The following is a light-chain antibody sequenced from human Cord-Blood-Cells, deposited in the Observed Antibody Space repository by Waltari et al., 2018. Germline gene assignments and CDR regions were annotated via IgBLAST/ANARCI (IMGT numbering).Light chain of an antibody. Sequence: DIVMTQSPLYLPVTPGEPASISCRSSQSLLHSNGYNYLDWYLQKPGQSPQLLIYLGSNRASGVPDRFSGSVSGTDFTLKISRVEAEDVGVYYCMQALQTPFTFGPGTKVDIK. CDR3: MQALQTPFT. J-gene: IGKJ3*01. CDR1: QSLLHSNGYNY. CDR2: LGS. V-gene: IGKV2-28*01.